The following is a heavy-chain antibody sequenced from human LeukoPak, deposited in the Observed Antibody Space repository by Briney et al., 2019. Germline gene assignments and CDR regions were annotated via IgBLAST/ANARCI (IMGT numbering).Heavy chain of an antibody. CDR3: ARAGFCSSTSCYGNDY. CDR2: IYSVGST. CDR1: GFTVSSNY. J-gene: IGHJ4*02. D-gene: IGHD2-2*01. Sequence: GGSLRLSCAASGFTVSSNYMSWVRQAPGKGLEWVSVIYSVGSTYYADSVKGRFTISRDNSKNTLYLQMNALRAEDTAVYYCARAGFCSSTSCYGNDYWGQGTLVTVSS. V-gene: IGHV3-53*01.